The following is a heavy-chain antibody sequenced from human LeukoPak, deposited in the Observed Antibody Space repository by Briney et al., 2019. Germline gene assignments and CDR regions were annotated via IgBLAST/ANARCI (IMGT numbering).Heavy chain of an antibody. D-gene: IGHD1-1*01. CDR2: ISSSSSYI. CDR1: GFTFSSYS. CDR3: ASLYKLADY. Sequence: PGGSLRLSCAASGFTFSSYSMNWVRKAPGKGQEWVSSISSSSSYIYYADSVQGRFIIFRQNAKNSLFLLMNSLRAADTTVYYCASLYKLADYWGQGALVTVSS. V-gene: IGHV3-21*01. J-gene: IGHJ4*02.